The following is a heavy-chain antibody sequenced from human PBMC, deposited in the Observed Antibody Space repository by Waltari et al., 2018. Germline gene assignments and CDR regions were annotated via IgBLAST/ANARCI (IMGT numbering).Heavy chain of an antibody. CDR3: ATSEAAAGND. J-gene: IGHJ4*02. CDR1: GVIFSSYW. V-gene: IGHV3-7*01. D-gene: IGHD6-13*01. CDR2: IKHDGSAK. Sequence: EVQLVESGGGLVQPGGSLRLSCAASGVIFSSYWMRWVRQAPGKGLEWVANIKHDGSAKYYVESVKGRFTISRNNAENSLYLQMNSLRADDTAVYYCATSEAAAGNDWGQGTLVSVSS.